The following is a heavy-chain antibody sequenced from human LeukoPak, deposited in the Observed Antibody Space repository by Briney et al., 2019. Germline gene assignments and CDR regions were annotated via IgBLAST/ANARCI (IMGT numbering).Heavy chain of an antibody. CDR3: ARDSVYYYDSSGYSYYYYYMDV. CDR1: GFTVSSNY. J-gene: IGHJ6*03. D-gene: IGHD3-22*01. V-gene: IGHV3-66*02. CDR2: IYSGGST. Sequence: GGSLRLSCAASGFTVSSNYMSWVRQAPGKWLEWVSVIYSGGSTYYADSVKGRFTISRDNSKNTLYLQMNSLRAEDTAVYYCARDSVYYYDSSGYSYYYYYMDVWGKGTTVTVSS.